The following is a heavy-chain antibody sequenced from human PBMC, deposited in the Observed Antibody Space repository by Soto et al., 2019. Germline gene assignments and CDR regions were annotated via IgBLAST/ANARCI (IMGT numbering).Heavy chain of an antibody. D-gene: IGHD2-15*01. CDR3: ARGSRYCYGGTCYYYYGLDV. CDR2: ISDDGSKT. Sequence: GGSLRLSCAGSGVTFRGYAVHWVRQTPGKGLEWVTVISDDGSKTYYADSVKGRFSVSRDDSTNMVFLQMSSLRSEDTAVYHCARGSRYCYGGTCYYYYGLDVWGQGTTVTVSS. J-gene: IGHJ6*02. CDR1: GVTFRGYA. V-gene: IGHV3-30*14.